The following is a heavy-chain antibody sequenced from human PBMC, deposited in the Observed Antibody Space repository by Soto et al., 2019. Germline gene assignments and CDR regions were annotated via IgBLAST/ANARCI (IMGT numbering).Heavy chain of an antibody. J-gene: IGHJ4*02. CDR2: ITSSGSTI. Sequence: GSLRLSCAASGFTFSDYYMSWIRQAPGKGLEWVSYITSSGSTIYYADSVKGRFTISRDNAKNSLYLQMNSLRAEDTAVYYCARENEQWVAADNWGQGTLVTVSS. CDR1: GFTFSDYY. D-gene: IGHD6-19*01. V-gene: IGHV3-11*01. CDR3: ARENEQWVAADN.